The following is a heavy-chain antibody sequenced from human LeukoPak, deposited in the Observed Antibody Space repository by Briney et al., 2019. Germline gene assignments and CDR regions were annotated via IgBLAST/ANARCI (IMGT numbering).Heavy chain of an antibody. Sequence: GGSLRLSCAASGFTFSSYEMNWVRQAPGKGLEWVSYISSSGTTIYYADSVKGRFTISRDNAKNSLYLQMNSLRAEDTAVCYCAIPPITGTASWGQGTLVTVSS. CDR2: ISSSGTTI. D-gene: IGHD1-20*01. J-gene: IGHJ4*02. CDR1: GFTFSSYE. V-gene: IGHV3-48*03. CDR3: AIPPITGTAS.